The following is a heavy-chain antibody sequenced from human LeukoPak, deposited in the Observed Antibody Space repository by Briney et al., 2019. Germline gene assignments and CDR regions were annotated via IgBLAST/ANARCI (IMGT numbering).Heavy chain of an antibody. J-gene: IGHJ3*02. CDR3: ARDPTTMIVRGAFDI. V-gene: IGHV3-21*01. CDR1: GFTFSSYS. D-gene: IGHD3-22*01. CDR2: ISSSSSYI. Sequence: GGSMRLSCAASGFTFSSYSMNWDSQAPGKGLEWVSSISSSSSYIYYADSVKGRFTISRDNAKNSLYLQMNSLRAEDTAVYYCARDPTTMIVRGAFDIWGQGTMVTVSS.